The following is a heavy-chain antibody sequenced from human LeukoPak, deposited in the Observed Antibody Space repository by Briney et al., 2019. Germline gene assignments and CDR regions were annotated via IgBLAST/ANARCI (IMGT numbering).Heavy chain of an antibody. Sequence: GGSLRPSCAASGFMFSAYAMNWARQAPGKGLEWISYISSSSSNIYYADSVKGRFTISRDNARNSLYLQINSLRVDDTAVYFCARENGYRLDYWGQGSLVTVSS. D-gene: IGHD5-18*01. CDR1: GFMFSAYA. V-gene: IGHV3-48*04. CDR2: ISSSSSNI. J-gene: IGHJ4*02. CDR3: ARENGYRLDY.